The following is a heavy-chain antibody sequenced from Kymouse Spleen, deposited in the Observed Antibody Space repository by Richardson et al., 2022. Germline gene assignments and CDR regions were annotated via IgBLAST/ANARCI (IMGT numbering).Heavy chain of an antibody. CDR1: GGSISSGGYY. CDR2: IYYSGST. Sequence: QVQLQESGPGLVKPSQTLSLTCTVSGGSISSGGYYWSWIRQHPGKGLEWIGYIYYSGSTYYNPSLKSRVTISVDTSKNQFSLKLSSVTAADTAVYYCARDRGITMVRGVYGMDVWGQGTTVTVSS. J-gene: IGHJ6*02. V-gene: IGHV4-31*03. CDR3: ARDRGITMVRGVYGMDV. D-gene: IGHD3-10*01.